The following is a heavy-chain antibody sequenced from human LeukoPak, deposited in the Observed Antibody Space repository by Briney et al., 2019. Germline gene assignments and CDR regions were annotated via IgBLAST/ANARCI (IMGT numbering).Heavy chain of an antibody. CDR1: GFTLSTYA. D-gene: IGHD3-16*01. CDR2: ISYDGTDT. Sequence: GGSLGLSCAASGFTLSTYAMHWVRQAPGKGLEWVAVISYDGTDTYYADSVKGRFTISRDTSKNSLYLQMNSLRPEDTAVFYYARIRGGPIDYWGQGTLVTVSS. V-gene: IGHV3-30-3*01. CDR3: ARIRGGPIDY. J-gene: IGHJ4*02.